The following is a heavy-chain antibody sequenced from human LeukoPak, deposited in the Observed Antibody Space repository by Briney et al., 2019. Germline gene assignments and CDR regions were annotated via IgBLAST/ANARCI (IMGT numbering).Heavy chain of an antibody. V-gene: IGHV4-39*01. CDR2: IYYSGST. CDR3: ARRGTGNIRYCSSTSCYAIDY. D-gene: IGHD2-2*01. J-gene: IGHJ4*02. Sequence: SVTLSLTCAVYGGSFSGYYWGWIRQPPGKGLEWIGSIYYSGSTYYNPSLKSRVTISVDTSKNQFSLKLSSVTAADTAVYYCARRGTGNIRYCSSTSCYAIDYWGQGTLVTVSS. CDR1: GGSFSGYY.